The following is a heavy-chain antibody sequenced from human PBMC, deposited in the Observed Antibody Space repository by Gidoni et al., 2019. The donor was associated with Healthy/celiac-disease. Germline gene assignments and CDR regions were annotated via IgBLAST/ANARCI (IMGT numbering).Heavy chain of an antibody. CDR3: ARGWYCSSTSCYPYYYYMDV. J-gene: IGHJ6*03. CDR2: INPSGGST. V-gene: IGHV1-46*03. Sequence: QVQLVQSGAEVKKPGASVKVSCKASGYTFTSYYLHWVRQAPGQGLEWMGIINPSGGSTSYAQKFQGRVTMTRDTSTSTVYMELSSLRSEDTAVYYCARGWYCSSTSCYPYYYYMDVWGKGTTVTVSS. CDR1: GYTFTSYY. D-gene: IGHD2-2*01.